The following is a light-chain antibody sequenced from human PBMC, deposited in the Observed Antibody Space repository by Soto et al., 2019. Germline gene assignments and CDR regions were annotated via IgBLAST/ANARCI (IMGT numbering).Light chain of an antibody. CDR3: QQYGSSPPT. J-gene: IGKJ1*01. CDR2: GAS. CDR1: QSVSSSY. Sequence: EIVLTQSPGTLSLSPGERATLSCRASQSVSSSYLAWYQQEPGQAPRLLIYGASSRATGIPDRFSGSGSGTDFSLTISRLETEDFAVYYCQQYGSSPPTFGQGTKVEIK. V-gene: IGKV3-20*01.